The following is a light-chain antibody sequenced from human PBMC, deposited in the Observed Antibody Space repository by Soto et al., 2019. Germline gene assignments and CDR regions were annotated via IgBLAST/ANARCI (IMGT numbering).Light chain of an antibody. Sequence: DIQMTQSPSSLSAFVGDRVTITCRASQSISNSLNWYQQKPGKAPSLLISTISSLQSGVPSRFTGSGSGTDFTLTISSLQPEEFATYYCQQTHSTPLTFGGGTKVEV. V-gene: IGKV1-39*01. CDR3: QQTHSTPLT. J-gene: IGKJ4*01. CDR2: TIS. CDR1: QSISNS.